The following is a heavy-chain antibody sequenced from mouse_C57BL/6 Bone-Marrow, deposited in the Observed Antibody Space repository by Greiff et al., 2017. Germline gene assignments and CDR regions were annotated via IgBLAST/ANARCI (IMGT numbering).Heavy chain of an antibody. CDR3: ASFYYYGSTGVDY. Sequence: QVQLQQPGAELVMPGASVKLSCKASGYTFTSYWMHWVKQRPGLGLEWIGEIDPSDSYTNYNQKFKGKSTLTVDKSSTTAYMQLSSLTSEDSAVYYCASFYYYGSTGVDYWGEGTTLTVSS. CDR1: GYTFTSYW. V-gene: IGHV1-69*01. CDR2: IDPSDSYT. J-gene: IGHJ2*01. D-gene: IGHD1-1*01.